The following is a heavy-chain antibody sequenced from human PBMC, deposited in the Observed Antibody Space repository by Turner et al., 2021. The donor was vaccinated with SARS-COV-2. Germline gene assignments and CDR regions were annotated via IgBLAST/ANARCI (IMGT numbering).Heavy chain of an antibody. CDR1: EKPLTKLA. D-gene: IGHD3-9*01. CDR2: FDFENGET. CDR3: AKLGVTESLLIIDAFDR. Sequence: QVQVVQSGAEVKQPGASVKVSCKVSEKPLTKLAIHWGRQSPGKGLEWMGGFDFENGETMNAQGFQGRLTLTAETSTNTAYMEMSSLRSEDTAIYYCAKLGVTESLLIIDAFDRWGQGTWVTVSS. V-gene: IGHV1-24*01. J-gene: IGHJ3*01.